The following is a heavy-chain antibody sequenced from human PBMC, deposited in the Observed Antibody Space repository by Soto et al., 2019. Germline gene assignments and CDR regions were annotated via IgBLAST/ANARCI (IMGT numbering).Heavy chain of an antibody. Sequence: PSETLSLTCTVSGGSISSGGYYWSWIRQHPGKGLEWIGYTYYSGSTYYNPSLKSRVTISVDTSKNQFSLKLSSVTAADTAVYYCARAQSSSLLAGDAFDIWGQGTMVTVSS. CDR1: GGSISSGGYY. CDR3: ARAQSSSLLAGDAFDI. V-gene: IGHV4-31*02. CDR2: TYYSGST. D-gene: IGHD6-13*01. J-gene: IGHJ3*02.